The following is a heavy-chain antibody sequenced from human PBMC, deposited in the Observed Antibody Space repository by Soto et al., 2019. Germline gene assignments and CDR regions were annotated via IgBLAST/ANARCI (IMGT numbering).Heavy chain of an antibody. D-gene: IGHD1-26*01. J-gene: IGHJ6*02. CDR1: GFPFSSYA. Sequence: GSLRLSCAASGFPFSSYAMSWVRQAPGKGLEWVSAISGNDGSTYYADSVKGRFTISRDNSKNTLFLQMNSLRAEDTAVYYCAKEGSGSYLPYYGMGVWGQGTTVTVSS. CDR3: AKEGSGSYLPYYGMGV. CDR2: ISGNDGST. V-gene: IGHV3-23*01.